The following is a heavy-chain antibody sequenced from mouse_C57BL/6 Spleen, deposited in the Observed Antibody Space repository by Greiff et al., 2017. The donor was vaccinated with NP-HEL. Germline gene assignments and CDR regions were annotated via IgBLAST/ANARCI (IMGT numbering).Heavy chain of an antibody. J-gene: IGHJ1*03. CDR1: GFTFSSYG. V-gene: IGHV5-6*01. D-gene: IGHD1-1*01. Sequence: EVQVVESGGDLVKPGGSLKLSCAASGFTFSSYGMSWVRQTPDKSLEWVATISSGGSYTYYPDSVKGRFTISRDNAKNTLYLQMSSLKSEDTAMYYCAREGNYGSSLGVWGTGTTVTVSS. CDR2: ISSGGSYT. CDR3: AREGNYGSSLGV.